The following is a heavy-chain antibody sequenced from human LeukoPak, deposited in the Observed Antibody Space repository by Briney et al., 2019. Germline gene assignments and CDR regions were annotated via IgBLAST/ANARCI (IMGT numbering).Heavy chain of an antibody. CDR2: IYHSGTT. Sequence: SETLSLTCTVSGGSITSYFWSWFRQPPGKGLEWIGYIYHSGTTNYNPSLKSRVTISVDTSKSQFSLKLDSVTAADTAVYYCAPKAPLSPGYSQDWGQGTLVTVSS. D-gene: IGHD3-10*01. CDR3: APKAPLSPGYSQD. V-gene: IGHV4-59*01. CDR1: GGSITSYF. J-gene: IGHJ1*01.